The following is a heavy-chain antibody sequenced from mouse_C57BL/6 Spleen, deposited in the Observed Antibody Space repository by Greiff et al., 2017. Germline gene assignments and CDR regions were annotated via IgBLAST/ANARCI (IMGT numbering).Heavy chain of an antibody. CDR3: ALYYGNYDDYAMDY. J-gene: IGHJ4*01. V-gene: IGHV14-2*01. CDR1: GFNIKDYY. Sequence: VQLQQSGAELVKPGASVKLSCTASGFNIKDYYMHWVKQRTEQGLEWIGRIAPEDGETTSAPTFTGKATITADTSSNTAYLQLSSLTSEGTAVYYSALYYGNYDDYAMDYWGQGTSVTVSA. D-gene: IGHD2-1*01. CDR2: IAPEDGET.